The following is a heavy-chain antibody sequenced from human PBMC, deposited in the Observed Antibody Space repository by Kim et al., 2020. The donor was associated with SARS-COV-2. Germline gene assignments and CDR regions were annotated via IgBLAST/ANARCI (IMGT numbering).Heavy chain of an antibody. CDR3: ARDQWELLQEYYFDN. CDR2: ISGYNGNT. Sequence: ASVKVSCKASGYTFTTYGITWVRQAPGQGLEWMGWISGYNGNTNYAQKLQGRVTLTRDTSTSTAYLELRSLRSDDSAVYFCARDQWELLQEYYFDNWGQGTVVTVSS. CDR1: GYTFTTYG. J-gene: IGHJ4*02. V-gene: IGHV1-18*01. D-gene: IGHD1-26*01.